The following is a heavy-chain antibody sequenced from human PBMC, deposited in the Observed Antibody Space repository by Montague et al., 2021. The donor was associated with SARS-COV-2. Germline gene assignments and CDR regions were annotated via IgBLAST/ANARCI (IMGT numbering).Heavy chain of an antibody. CDR3: ARVPPYYYDSSGYYSGAFDI. CDR1: GGSISSGSYS. J-gene: IGHJ3*02. Sequence: TLSLTCTVSGGSISSGSYSWSWIPQPAGRGLEWIGRIYTSGSTNYNPSLKSRVTISVDTSKNQFSLKLSSVTAADTAVYYCARVPPYYYDSSGYYSGAFDIWGQGTMVTVSS. D-gene: IGHD3-22*01. V-gene: IGHV4-61*02. CDR2: IYTSGST.